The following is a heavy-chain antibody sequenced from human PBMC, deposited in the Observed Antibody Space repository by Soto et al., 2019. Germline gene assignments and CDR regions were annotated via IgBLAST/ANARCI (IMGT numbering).Heavy chain of an antibody. CDR1: GFTFSSYE. CDR2: ISSSGSTI. Sequence: GGSLRLSCAASGFTFSSYEMNWVRQAPGKGLEWVSYISSSGSTIYYADSVRGRFTISRDNAKNSLYLQMNSLRAEDTAVYYCARVRYPELEDPDAFDIWGQGTMVTVSS. CDR3: ARVRYPELEDPDAFDI. V-gene: IGHV3-48*03. J-gene: IGHJ3*02. D-gene: IGHD1-7*01.